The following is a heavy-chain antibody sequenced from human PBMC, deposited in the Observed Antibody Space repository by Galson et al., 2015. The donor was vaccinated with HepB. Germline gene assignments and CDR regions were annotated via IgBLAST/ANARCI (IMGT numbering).Heavy chain of an antibody. V-gene: IGHV1-46*01. CDR1: GYTFTTYY. J-gene: IGHJ4*02. Sequence: SVKVSCKASGYTFTTYYMHWVRQAPGQGLEWMGIINPSGGRTSYAQKFQGRVTMTSDTSTSTVYMELSSLRSEDTAVYFCARGTYCDGDCYSSYFDYWGQGTLVTVSS. D-gene: IGHD2-21*01. CDR2: INPSGGRT. CDR3: ARGTYCDGDCYSSYFDY.